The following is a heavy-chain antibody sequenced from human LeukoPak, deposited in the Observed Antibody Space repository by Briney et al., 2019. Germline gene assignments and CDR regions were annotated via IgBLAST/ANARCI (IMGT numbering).Heavy chain of an antibody. Sequence: SETLSLTCAVYGGSFSGYYWSWIRQPPGKGLEWIGEINHSGSTNYNPSLKSRVTISVDTSKNQFSLKLSSVTAADTAVYYCAKDGREPKDIVVVPAATIDYWGQGTLVTVSS. CDR1: GGSFSGYY. J-gene: IGHJ4*02. D-gene: IGHD2-2*01. V-gene: IGHV4-34*01. CDR3: AKDGREPKDIVVVPAATIDY. CDR2: INHSGST.